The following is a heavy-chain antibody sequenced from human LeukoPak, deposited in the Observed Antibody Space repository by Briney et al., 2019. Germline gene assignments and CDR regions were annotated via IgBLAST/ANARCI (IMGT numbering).Heavy chain of an antibody. J-gene: IGHJ6*02. D-gene: IGHD5-12*01. Sequence: GGSLRLSCVASGFTFRSYAMAWVRQAPGKGLEQGLEWVASIIAGGDTFYADSVKGRFTISRDNSRNTLYLQMNSLRAEDTAVYYCARDGLVATEDYYYGMDVWGQGTTVIVSS. CDR3: ARDGLVATEDYYYGMDV. CDR1: GFTFRSYA. CDR2: IIAGGDT. V-gene: IGHV3-23*01.